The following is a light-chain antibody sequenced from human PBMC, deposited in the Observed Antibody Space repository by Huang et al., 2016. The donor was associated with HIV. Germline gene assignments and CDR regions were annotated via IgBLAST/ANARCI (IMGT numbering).Light chain of an antibody. Sequence: EIVMTQSPATLSVSPGQRVTLSCRATRSVSTHLAGYQQRHGQAPRLLIYGAATRAPGIPARFSGSGSGTDFSLTISSLQAEDFALYYWHQYNNWRLSFGGGTRV. V-gene: IGKV3-15*01. CDR3: HQYNNWRLS. CDR2: GAA. J-gene: IGKJ4*01. CDR1: RSVSTH.